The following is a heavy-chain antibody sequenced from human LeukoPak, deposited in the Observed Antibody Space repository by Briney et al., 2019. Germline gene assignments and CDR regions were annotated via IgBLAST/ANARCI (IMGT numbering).Heavy chain of an antibody. J-gene: IGHJ6*03. CDR2: IYYSGGT. D-gene: IGHD4-11*01. CDR3: ARHFDYSNYYYYYMDV. Sequence: KPSETLSLTCAVSGYSISSGYYWGWIRQPPGKGLEWIGSIYYSGGTYYNPSLKSRVTISVDTSKNQFSLKLSSVTAADTAVYYCARHFDYSNYYYYYMDVWGKGTTVTVSS. V-gene: IGHV4-38-2*01. CDR1: GYSISSGYY.